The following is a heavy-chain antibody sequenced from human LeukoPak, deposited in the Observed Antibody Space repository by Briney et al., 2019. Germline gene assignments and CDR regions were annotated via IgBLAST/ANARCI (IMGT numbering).Heavy chain of an antibody. CDR1: GYTFTNYG. V-gene: IGHV1-18*04. D-gene: IGHD3-10*01. CDR2: INVNNGDT. Sequence: ASVKVSCKASGYTFTNYGIGWVRRAPGQGLEWMAWINVNNGDTNFAQRVQDRVTVTTDTSTSTAYMELRSLRSDDTAVYYCTRDRDISGSQSYWGQGTLVTVSS. J-gene: IGHJ4*02. CDR3: TRDRDISGSQSY.